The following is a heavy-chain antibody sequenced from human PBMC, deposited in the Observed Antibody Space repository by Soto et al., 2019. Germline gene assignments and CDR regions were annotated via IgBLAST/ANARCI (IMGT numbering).Heavy chain of an antibody. CDR1: EFTFSTYA. V-gene: IGHV3-23*01. Sequence: GGPLRLSCAASEFTFSTYAMSWVRQAPGKGLEWASSIGSGGSPTYYADSVKGRFTISRDNSKNTLYLQMNSLRAEDTAVYYCAKGALSTYFDWGQGTLVTVSS. D-gene: IGHD3-9*01. CDR2: IGSGGSPT. CDR3: AKGALSTYFD. J-gene: IGHJ4*02.